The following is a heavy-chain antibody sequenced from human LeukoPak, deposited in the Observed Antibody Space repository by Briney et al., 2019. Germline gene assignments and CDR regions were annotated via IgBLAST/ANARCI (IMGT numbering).Heavy chain of an antibody. Sequence: SETLSLTRTVSGGSISSDYCSWIRHPAGKGLEWIGRIYTSGSTNYNPSLKSRVTMSVDTSKNQFSLKLSPVTAADTAVYYCARVGLHADSYYYYYMDVWGKGTTVTVSS. CDR1: GGSISSDY. CDR2: IYTSGST. CDR3: ARVGLHADSYYYYYMDV. J-gene: IGHJ6*03. V-gene: IGHV4-4*07.